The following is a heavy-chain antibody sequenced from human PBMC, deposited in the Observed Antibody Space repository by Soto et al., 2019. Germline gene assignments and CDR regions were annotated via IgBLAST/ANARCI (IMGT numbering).Heavy chain of an antibody. J-gene: IGHJ5*02. CDR1: GGSISSYY. V-gene: IGHV4-4*08. Sequence: SDTLSLTCTVSGGSISSYYWSWIRQPPGKGLEWIGYIYHSGNTYYNPSLKSRVTISVDTSKNQFSLKLTSVTAADAALYYCARDFFDSSDYTTNWFDPWGQGTLVTVSS. CDR3: ARDFFDSSDYTTNWFDP. D-gene: IGHD3-22*01. CDR2: IYHSGNT.